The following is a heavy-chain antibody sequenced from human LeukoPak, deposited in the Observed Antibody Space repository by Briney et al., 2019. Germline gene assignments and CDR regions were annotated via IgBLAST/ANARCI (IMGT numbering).Heavy chain of an antibody. J-gene: IGHJ6*02. CDR3: ETRYCSSTSCYDYYYYGMDV. CDR1: GFTFSSYA. V-gene: IGHV3-23*01. D-gene: IGHD2-2*01. Sequence: PGGSLRLSCAASGFTFSSYAMSWVRQAPGKGLEWVSAISGSGGSTYYADSVKGRFTISRDNSKNTMYLQMNSLRAEDTAVYHCETRYCSSTSCYDYYYYGMDVWGQGTTVTVSS. CDR2: ISGSGGST.